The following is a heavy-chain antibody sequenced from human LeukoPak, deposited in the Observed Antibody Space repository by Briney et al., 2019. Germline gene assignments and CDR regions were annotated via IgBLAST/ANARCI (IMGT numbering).Heavy chain of an antibody. D-gene: IGHD3-22*01. CDR1: GFTFSSYA. CDR2: ISGSGGST. Sequence: GGSLRLSCAASGFTFSSYAMSWVRQAPGKGLEWVSAISGSGGSTYHANSVKGRFTTSRDNSKNTLYLQMNSLRAEDTAVYYCAKKAYYDSSGYDWFDPWGQGTLVTVSS. CDR3: AKKAYYDSSGYDWFDP. V-gene: IGHV3-23*01. J-gene: IGHJ5*02.